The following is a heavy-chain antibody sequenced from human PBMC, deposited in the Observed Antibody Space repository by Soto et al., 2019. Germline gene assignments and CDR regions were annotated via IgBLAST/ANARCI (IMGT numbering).Heavy chain of an antibody. D-gene: IGHD3-9*01. CDR3: AKLPQYETLTGYLNYFDY. CDR1: GFTFSSYA. Sequence: EVQLLESGGGLVQPGGSLRLSCAASGFTFSSYAMSWVRQAPGKGLEWVSSVSGSGGSTYYADSVKGRFTISRDNSKNMVYLQMNSLRAEDTAVYFCAKLPQYETLTGYLNYFDYWGPGILVTVSS. J-gene: IGHJ4*02. CDR2: VSGSGGST. V-gene: IGHV3-23*01.